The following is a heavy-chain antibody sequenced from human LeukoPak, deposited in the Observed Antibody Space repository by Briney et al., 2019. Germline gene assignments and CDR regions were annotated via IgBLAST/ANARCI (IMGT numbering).Heavy chain of an antibody. D-gene: IGHD1-1*01. CDR2: INANSGGT. Sequence: ASVKVSCKASGYTFTGYFMHLVRRAPGQGLEWMGRINANSGGTRYAQNLQGRVTMTRDMSISTAYMELSRLRSDDTAVYYCAREVTTGTRALDYWGQGTLVTVSS. CDR3: AREVTTGTRALDY. V-gene: IGHV1-2*06. CDR1: GYTFTGYF. J-gene: IGHJ4*02.